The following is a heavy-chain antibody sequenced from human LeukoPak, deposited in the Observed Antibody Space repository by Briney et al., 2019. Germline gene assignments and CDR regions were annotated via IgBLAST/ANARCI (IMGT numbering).Heavy chain of an antibody. CDR3: AKLPRPLEWLLLFDY. Sequence: GGSLRLSCAASGFTFSSYAMSWARQAPGKGLEWVSAISGSGGSTYYADSVKGRFTISRDNSKNTLYLQMNSLRAEDTAVYYCAKLPRPLEWLLLFDYWGQGTLVTVSS. J-gene: IGHJ4*02. CDR1: GFTFSSYA. D-gene: IGHD3-3*01. V-gene: IGHV3-23*01. CDR2: ISGSGGST.